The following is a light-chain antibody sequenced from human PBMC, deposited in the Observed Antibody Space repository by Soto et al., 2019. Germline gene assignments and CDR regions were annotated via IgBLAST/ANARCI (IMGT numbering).Light chain of an antibody. CDR3: QSYDSSLSGSL. CDR1: SSNIGAGYD. V-gene: IGLV1-40*01. CDR2: GDT. Sequence: QSVLTQPPSVSGAPGQRVTISCTGSSSNIGAGYDVHWYQHLPGTAPKLVIYGDTNRPSGVPDRFSGSKSCTSASLAITGLQAEDEAHYYCQSYDSSLSGSLFGGGTKVTVL. J-gene: IGLJ2*01.